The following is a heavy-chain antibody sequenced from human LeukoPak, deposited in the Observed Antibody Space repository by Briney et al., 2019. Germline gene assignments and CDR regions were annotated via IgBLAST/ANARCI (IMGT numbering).Heavy chain of an antibody. J-gene: IGHJ6*03. Sequence: GASVKVSCKASGYTFTGYYMHWVRQAPGQGLEWMGWINPNSGSTSYAQKFQGRVTMTRDMSTSTVYMELSSLRSEDTAVYYCARDLGYSYYCYMDVWGKGTTVTVSS. CDR1: GYTFTGYY. V-gene: IGHV1-46*01. CDR3: ARDLGYSYYCYMDV. CDR2: INPNSGST. D-gene: IGHD5-18*01.